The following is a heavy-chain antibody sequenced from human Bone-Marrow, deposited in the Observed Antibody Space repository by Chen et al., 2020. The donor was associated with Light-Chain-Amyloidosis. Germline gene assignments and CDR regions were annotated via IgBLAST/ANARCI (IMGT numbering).Heavy chain of an antibody. J-gene: IGHJ4*02. CDR1: GYTFPNYW. CDR2: IYPDDSDA. Sequence: EVQLEQSGPEVKKPGESLKISCKGSGYTFPNYWSGWVRQMPGKGLEWMGVIYPDDSDARYSPCFEGQVTISADKSITTACLQWRSLKASDTAMYYCARRRDGYNFDYWGQGTLVTVSS. V-gene: IGHV5-51*01. D-gene: IGHD5-12*01. CDR3: ARRRDGYNFDY.